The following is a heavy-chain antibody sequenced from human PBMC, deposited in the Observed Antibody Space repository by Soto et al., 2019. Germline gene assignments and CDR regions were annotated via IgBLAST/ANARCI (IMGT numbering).Heavy chain of an antibody. CDR2: RYYRSKWYS. Sequence: QSLSLNCAISGDSVSSKGAGWNWIRQSPSIGLECLGSRYYRSKWYSAYAVSLKGRITINPETSKNQFSLQLDSVTPEDTALYYCARAVQWLFDXWGQVTLVTVSX. CDR3: ARAVQWLFDX. V-gene: IGHV6-1*01. D-gene: IGHD6-19*01. J-gene: IGHJ4*02. CDR1: GDSVSSKGAG.